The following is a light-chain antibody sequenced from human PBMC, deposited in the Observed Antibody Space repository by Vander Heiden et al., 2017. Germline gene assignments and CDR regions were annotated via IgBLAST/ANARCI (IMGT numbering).Light chain of an antibody. CDR3: QHDNSYSWT. Sequence: DIQMTQSPSTLSASVGDRVTITCRASQSISSWLAWYQQKPGKAPKLLIYKASILESGVPSRFSGSGSGTEFTLTISSRQPDDFATYYCQHDNSYSWTFGQGTKVEIK. V-gene: IGKV1-5*03. CDR1: QSISSW. J-gene: IGKJ1*01. CDR2: KAS.